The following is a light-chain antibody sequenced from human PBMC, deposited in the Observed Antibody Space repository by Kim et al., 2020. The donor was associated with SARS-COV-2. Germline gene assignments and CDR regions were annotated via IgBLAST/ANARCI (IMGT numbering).Light chain of an antibody. CDR2: GTS. J-gene: IGKJ2*01. CDR1: QSVASNS. CDR3: QQYDNSPYT. Sequence: LAAGERRTLSCEASQSVASNSLAWFQQKPGQTPRLLIYGTSSRVTGISDRFSASGSGTDFTLTISRLEPEDFAVYYCQQYDNSPYTFGQGTKLEI. V-gene: IGKV3-20*01.